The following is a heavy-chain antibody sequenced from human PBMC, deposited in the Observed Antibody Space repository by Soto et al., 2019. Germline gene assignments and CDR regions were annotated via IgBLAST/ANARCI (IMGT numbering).Heavy chain of an antibody. J-gene: IGHJ6*03. CDR1: RFSFSDYT. V-gene: IGHV3-21*01. CDR2: ISGSTSYT. D-gene: IGHD2-2*01. Sequence: EVQLVESGGGLVKPGGSLRLSCAASRFSFSDYTMNWVRQAPGKGLEWVSSISGSTSYTYYADSLKGRFTVSRDNAEKSLYLQMHSLRAEDTAVYYCARDGAFCSGTGCRDYYHYMDFWGKGTTVTVSS. CDR3: ARDGAFCSGTGCRDYYHYMDF.